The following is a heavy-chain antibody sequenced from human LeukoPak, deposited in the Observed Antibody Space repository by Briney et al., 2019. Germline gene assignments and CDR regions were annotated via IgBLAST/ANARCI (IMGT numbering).Heavy chain of an antibody. D-gene: IGHD5-12*01. CDR2: LYDCEGT. CDR3: ARGHGYVVTPFDY. CDR1: GGSISSYY. Sequence: PSETLSLTCAVSGGSISSYYWSWIRQPPGEGLEWIGYLYDCEGTNYSPSLHTRVTISVDTSKNRVSLKLNSVTAADTAVYYCARGHGYVVTPFDYWGLGTLVTVSS. V-gene: IGHV4-59*01. J-gene: IGHJ4*02.